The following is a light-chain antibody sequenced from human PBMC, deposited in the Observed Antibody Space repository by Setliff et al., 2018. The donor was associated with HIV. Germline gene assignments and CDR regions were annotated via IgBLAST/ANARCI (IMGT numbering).Light chain of an antibody. CDR2: EVS. V-gene: IGLV2-14*01. CDR1: SSDVGGYNY. J-gene: IGLJ1*01. Sequence: VLTQPASVSGSPGQSITISCTGTSSDVGGYNYVSWYQQHPGKAPKLMIYEVSNRPSGVSNRFSGSKSGNTASLTISGLQAEDEADYYCSSYTSSSTLSYVFGTGTKVTVL. CDR3: SSYTSSSTLSYV.